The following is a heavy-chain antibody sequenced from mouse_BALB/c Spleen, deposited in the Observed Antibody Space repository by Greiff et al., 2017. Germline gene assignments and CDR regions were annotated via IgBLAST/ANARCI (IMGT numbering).Heavy chain of an antibody. J-gene: IGHJ4*01. CDR3: ARDAVVEGVYYAMDY. CDR1: GFTFSSYG. D-gene: IGHD1-1*01. Sequence: EVKLMESGGGLVQPGGSLKLSCAASGFTFSSYGMSWVRQTPDKRLELVATINSNGGSTYYPDSVKGRFTISRDNAKNTLYLQMSSLKSEDTAMYYCARDAVVEGVYYAMDYWGQGTSVTVSS. CDR2: INSNGGST. V-gene: IGHV5-6-3*01.